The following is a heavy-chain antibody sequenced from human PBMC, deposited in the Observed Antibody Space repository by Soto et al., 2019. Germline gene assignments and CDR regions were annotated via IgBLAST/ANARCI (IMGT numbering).Heavy chain of an antibody. CDR2: ISGSGGST. D-gene: IGHD1-26*01. V-gene: IGHV3-23*01. CDR1: GFTFSSYA. J-gene: IGHJ6*02. CDR3: AKDFWAWDYYYGMDV. Sequence: PGGSLRLSCAASGFTFSSYAMSWVRQAPGKGLEWVSAISGSGGSTYYADSVKGRFTISRDNSKNTLYLQMNSLRAEDTAVYYCAKDFWAWDYYYGMDVWGQGTTVTVSS.